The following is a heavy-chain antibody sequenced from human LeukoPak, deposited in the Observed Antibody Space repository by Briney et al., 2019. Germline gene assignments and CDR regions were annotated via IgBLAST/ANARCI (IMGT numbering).Heavy chain of an antibody. J-gene: IGHJ4*02. D-gene: IGHD7-27*01. Sequence: SETLSLTCTVSGGSISSYYWSWIRQPPGKGLEWIGEINHSGSTNYNPSLKSRVTISVDTSKNQFSLKLSSVTAADTAVYYCARLGYGYWGQGTLVTVSS. CDR3: ARLGYGY. V-gene: IGHV4-34*01. CDR1: GGSISSYY. CDR2: INHSGST.